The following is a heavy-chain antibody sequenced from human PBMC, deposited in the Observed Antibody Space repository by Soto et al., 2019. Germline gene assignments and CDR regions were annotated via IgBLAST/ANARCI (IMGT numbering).Heavy chain of an antibody. CDR3: ASTQNYYYATTAYNYT. Sequence: PGESLKICCKGSGYSFTSYWISWVRQMPGKGLEWMGRIDPSDSYTNYSPSFQGHVTISADKSISTAYLQWSSLKASDTAMYYCASTQNYYYATTAYNYTWAQGTPVTVSS. CDR1: GYSFTSYW. J-gene: IGHJ5*02. V-gene: IGHV5-10-1*01. CDR2: IDPSDSYT. D-gene: IGHD3-10*01.